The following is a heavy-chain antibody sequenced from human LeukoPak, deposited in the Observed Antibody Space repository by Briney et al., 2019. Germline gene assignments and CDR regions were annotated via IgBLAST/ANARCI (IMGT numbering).Heavy chain of an antibody. Sequence: GGSLRLSCAASGFTFSSYGMHWVRQAPGKGLEWVAVIWYDGSNKYYADSVKGRFTISRDNSKNTLYLQMNSLRAEDTAVYYCAKDYYGDSVGTFNSWAQGPLSPSPQ. CDR3: AKDYYGDSVGTFNS. J-gene: IGHJ4*02. CDR1: GFTFSSYG. D-gene: IGHD4-17*01. CDR2: IWYDGSNK. V-gene: IGHV3-33*06.